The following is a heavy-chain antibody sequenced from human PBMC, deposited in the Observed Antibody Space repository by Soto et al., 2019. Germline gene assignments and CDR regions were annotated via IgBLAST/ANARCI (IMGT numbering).Heavy chain of an antibody. Sequence: GGSLRLSCAASGFTFSSYAMSWVRQAPGKGLEWVSAISGSGGSTYYADSVKGRFTISRDNSKNTLYLQMNSLRAEDTAVYYCATDTYYYGSGSYYYYYYGMDVWGQGTTVTVSS. CDR3: ATDTYYYGSGSYYYYYYGMDV. CDR2: ISGSGGST. D-gene: IGHD3-10*01. CDR1: GFTFSSYA. V-gene: IGHV3-23*01. J-gene: IGHJ6*02.